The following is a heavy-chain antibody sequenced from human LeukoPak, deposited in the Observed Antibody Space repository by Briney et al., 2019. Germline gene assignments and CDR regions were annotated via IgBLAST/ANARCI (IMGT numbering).Heavy chain of an antibody. CDR3: ARDPDGHKRWTAHF. V-gene: IGHV1-2*02. J-gene: IGHJ4*02. CDR2: INPNSGGT. D-gene: IGHD5-24*01. CDR1: GYTFTGYY. Sequence: ASVKVSCKASGYTFTGYYMHWVQQAPGQGLEWMGWINPNSGGTNYAQKFQDRVTMTRDTSISTAYMELSSLRSDDTAVYYCARDPDGHKRWTAHFWGQGTLVTVSS.